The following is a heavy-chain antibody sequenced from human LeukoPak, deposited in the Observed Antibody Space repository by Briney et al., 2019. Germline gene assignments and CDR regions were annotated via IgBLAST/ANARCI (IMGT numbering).Heavy chain of an antibody. V-gene: IGHV4-38-2*01. Sequence: SETLSLTCAVSGYSISSGYYLGWIRQPPGKGLEWIGIIYHSGSTYYNPSLKSRVTISVDTSKNQFSLKLSSVTAADTAVYYCARTGLYGSGSYDYWGQGTLVTVSS. CDR3: ARTGLYGSGSYDY. D-gene: IGHD3-10*01. J-gene: IGHJ4*02. CDR2: IYHSGST. CDR1: GYSISSGYY.